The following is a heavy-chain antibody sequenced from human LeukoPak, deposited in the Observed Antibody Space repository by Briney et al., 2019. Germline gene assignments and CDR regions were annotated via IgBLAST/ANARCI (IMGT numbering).Heavy chain of an antibody. D-gene: IGHD6-13*01. V-gene: IGHV3-23*01. J-gene: IGHJ4*02. Sequence: GGSLRLSCAASGSTFSSYAMSWVRQAPGKGLEWVSAISGSGGSTYYADSVKGRFTISRDNSKNTLYLQMNSLRAEDTAVYYCAKGLAAAGTSSCADYWGQGTLVTVSS. CDR3: AKGLAAAGTSSCADY. CDR2: ISGSGGST. CDR1: GSTFSSYA.